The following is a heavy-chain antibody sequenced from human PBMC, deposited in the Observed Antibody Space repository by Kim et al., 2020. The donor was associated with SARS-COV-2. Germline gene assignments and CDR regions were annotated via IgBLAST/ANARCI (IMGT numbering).Heavy chain of an antibody. CDR2: ISSSSSYI. V-gene: IGHV3-21*01. D-gene: IGHD3-22*01. CDR3: ARVATYYYDSSGYWRTNCYFDL. CDR1: GFTFSSYS. Sequence: GGSLRLSCAASGFTFSSYSMNWVRQAPGKGLEWVSSISSSSSYIYYADSVKGRFTISRDNAKNSLYLQMNSQRAEDTAVYYCARVATYYYDSSGYWRTNCYFDLWGRGTLVTVSS. J-gene: IGHJ2*01.